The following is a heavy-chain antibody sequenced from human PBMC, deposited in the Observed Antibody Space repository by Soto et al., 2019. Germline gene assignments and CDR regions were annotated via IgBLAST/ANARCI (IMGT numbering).Heavy chain of an antibody. J-gene: IGHJ1*01. CDR2: ISDRGTT. CDR3: STPPPYCGGDCYSLYFHH. V-gene: IGHV4-31*03. Sequence: SETLSLTCTVSGDSVTTGGYYWSWIRHHAGKGLEWIGYISDRGTTDYNPSLKSRITISVDTSKNQFSLTLNSVIAADTAVYYRSTPPPYCGGDCYSLYFHHWGQGTLVTVSS. D-gene: IGHD2-21*02. CDR1: GDSVTTGGYY.